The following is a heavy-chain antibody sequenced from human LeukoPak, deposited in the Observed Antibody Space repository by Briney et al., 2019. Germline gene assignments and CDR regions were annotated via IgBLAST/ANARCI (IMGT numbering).Heavy chain of an antibody. D-gene: IGHD4-17*01. J-gene: IGHJ6*02. CDR2: IYPGDSDT. V-gene: IGHV5-51*01. Sequence: GESLKISCKGSGYSFTSYWIGWVRQMPGKGLEWMGIIYPGDSDTRYSPSFQGQVTISADKSISTAYLQWSSLKASDTAMYYCARQSGGVYGDYDVADMDVWGQGTTVTVSS. CDR1: GYSFTSYW. CDR3: ARQSGGVYGDYDVADMDV.